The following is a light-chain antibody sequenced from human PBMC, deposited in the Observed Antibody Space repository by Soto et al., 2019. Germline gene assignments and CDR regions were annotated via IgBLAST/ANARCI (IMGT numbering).Light chain of an antibody. CDR1: SSDVGSYNL. J-gene: IGLJ1*01. Sequence: QSALTQPASVSGSPGQSITISCTGTSSDVGSYNLVSWYQQHPGKAPKLMIYEGSKRPSGVSNRFSGSKSGNTASLTISGLQAEDEADYYCRSYAGSSTRVFGTGTKVTVL. CDR3: RSYAGSSTRV. CDR2: EGS. V-gene: IGLV2-23*01.